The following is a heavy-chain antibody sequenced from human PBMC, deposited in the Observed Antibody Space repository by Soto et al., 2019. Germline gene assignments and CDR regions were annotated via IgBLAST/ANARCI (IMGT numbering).Heavy chain of an antibody. Sequence: EVQLLESGGGLVQPGGSLRLSCAASGFTFSSYAMSWVHQAPGKGLEWVSAISGSGGSTYYADSVKGRFTISRDNSKNTLYLQMNSLRAEDTAVYYCAKDETRAAAGRGPSGYWGQGTLVTVSS. CDR1: GFTFSSYA. CDR2: ISGSGGST. J-gene: IGHJ4*02. D-gene: IGHD6-13*01. V-gene: IGHV3-23*01. CDR3: AKDETRAAAGRGPSGY.